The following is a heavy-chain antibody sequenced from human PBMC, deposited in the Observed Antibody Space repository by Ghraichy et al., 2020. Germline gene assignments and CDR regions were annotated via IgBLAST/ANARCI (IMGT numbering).Heavy chain of an antibody. CDR3: ARDRVDYGGNSAWYFDL. D-gene: IGHD4-23*01. J-gene: IGHJ2*01. CDR2: IYYSGST. CDR1: GGSISSSSYY. V-gene: IGHV4-39*01. Sequence: SETLSLTCTVSGGSISSSSYYWGWIRQPPGKGLEWIGSIYYSGSTYYNPSLKSRVTISVDTSKNQFSLKLSSVTAADTAVYYCARDRVDYGGNSAWYFDLWGRGTLVTVSS.